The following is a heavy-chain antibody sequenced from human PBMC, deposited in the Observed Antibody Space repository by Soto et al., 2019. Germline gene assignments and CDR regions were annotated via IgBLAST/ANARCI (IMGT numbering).Heavy chain of an antibody. Sequence: SETLSLTCSVYGGSFSGYYWSWIRQPPGNGLEWIGEINHSGSTNYNPSLKCRFTISVDTSKNQFSLKLSSVTAADTAVYYCARGRLDYWDQGALVTASS. CDR2: INHSGST. CDR1: GGSFSGYY. V-gene: IGHV4-34*01. CDR3: ARGRLDY. J-gene: IGHJ4*02. D-gene: IGHD5-12*01.